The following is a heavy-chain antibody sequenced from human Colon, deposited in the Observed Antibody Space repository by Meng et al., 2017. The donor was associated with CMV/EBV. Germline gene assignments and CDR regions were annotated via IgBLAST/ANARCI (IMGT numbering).Heavy chain of an antibody. CDR1: GFGFHEFA. D-gene: IGHD7-27*01. V-gene: IGHV3-30*04. Sequence: GESLKISCVASGFGFHEFAMNWVRLTPDKALEWVAKISLDGSEHYYTPSVEGRFTVSRDNSEKTLYLQMTSLRPEDTGIYFCAGFWGSDYWGQGTQVTVSS. J-gene: IGHJ4*02. CDR3: AGFWGSDY. CDR2: ISLDGSEH.